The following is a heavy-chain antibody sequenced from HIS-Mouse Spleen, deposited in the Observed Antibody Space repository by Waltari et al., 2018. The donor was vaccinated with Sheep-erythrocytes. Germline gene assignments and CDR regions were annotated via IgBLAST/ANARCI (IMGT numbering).Heavy chain of an antibody. Sequence: QVQLQQWGAGLLKPSETLSLTCAVYGGSFRGYYWSWIRQPPGKGLEWIGEINHSGNTNYTPSLKSRVTISVDTCKNQFSLKLSAVTAADTAVYYCASRFTPSSSSEGVAFDIWGQGTMVTVSS. CDR3: ASRFTPSSSSEGVAFDI. D-gene: IGHD6-6*01. CDR2: INHSGNT. J-gene: IGHJ3*02. V-gene: IGHV4-34*01. CDR1: GGSFRGYY.